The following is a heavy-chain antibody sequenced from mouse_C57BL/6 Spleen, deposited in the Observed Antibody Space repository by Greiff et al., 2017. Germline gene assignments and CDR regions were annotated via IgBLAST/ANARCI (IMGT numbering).Heavy chain of an antibody. CDR1: GYTFTSYT. Sequence: QVQLKESGAELARPGASVKMPCKASGYTFTSYTMHWVKQRPGQGLEWIGYINPSSGYTKYNQKFKDKATLTADKSSSTAYMQLSSLTSEDSAVYYYAKTGNWYFDVWGTGTTVTVSS. V-gene: IGHV1-4*01. CDR2: INPSSGYT. CDR3: AKTGNWYFDV. J-gene: IGHJ1*03. D-gene: IGHD4-1*01.